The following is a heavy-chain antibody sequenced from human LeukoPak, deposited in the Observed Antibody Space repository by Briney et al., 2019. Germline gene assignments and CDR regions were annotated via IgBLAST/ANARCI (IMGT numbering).Heavy chain of an antibody. V-gene: IGHV3-23*01. CDR2: ISVSGGST. J-gene: IGHJ4*02. CDR3: AKDPRAYCYGSGYYFDY. CDR1: GFTLSSYA. D-gene: IGHD3-10*01. Sequence: PGGSLRLSCAASGFTLSSYAMSWVRQAPGKGLEGGSAISVSGGSTYYADSVKGRFTISRDNYKKTLYLQMNSLRAEDTAVYYCAKDPRAYCYGSGYYFDYWGQGTLVTVSS.